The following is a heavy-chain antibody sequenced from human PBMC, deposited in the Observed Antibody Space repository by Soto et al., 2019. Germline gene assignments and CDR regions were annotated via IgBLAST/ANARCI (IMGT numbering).Heavy chain of an antibody. J-gene: IGHJ4*02. CDR2: IKSWSDGGTT. V-gene: IGHV3-15*01. CDR1: GFTFKNAW. CDR3: TTGTTVAKYYFDF. Sequence: EGQLVESGGGLVEPGETLRLSCVASGFTFKNAWMSWVRQAPGKGLEWVGRIKSWSDGGTTDYGAPVKGRFTISRDDSQNTLFLQMNSLRTEDTDVYYCTTGTTVAKYYFDFWGQGTLVTVSS. D-gene: IGHD1-1*01.